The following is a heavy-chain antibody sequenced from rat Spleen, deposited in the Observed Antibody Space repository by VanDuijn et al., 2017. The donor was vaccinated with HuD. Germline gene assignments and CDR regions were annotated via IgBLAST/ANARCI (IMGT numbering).Heavy chain of an antibody. J-gene: IGHJ2*01. D-gene: IGHD2-1*01. V-gene: IGHV5-25*01. Sequence: EVQLVESGGGLVQPGRSLKLSCAASGFTYSNYVMAWVRQAPTKGLEWVASISTGGGNTYYRDSVKGRFTISRDNAKSTLYLQMDSLRSEDTAAYYCVRTTYDYFDYWGQGVMVTVSS. CDR3: VRTTYDYFDY. CDR2: ISTGGGNT. CDR1: GFTYSNYV.